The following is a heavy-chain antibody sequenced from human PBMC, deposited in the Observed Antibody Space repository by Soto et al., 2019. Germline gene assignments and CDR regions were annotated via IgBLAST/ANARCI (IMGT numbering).Heavy chain of an antibody. D-gene: IGHD5-12*01. CDR2: ISSSGNTI. V-gene: IGHV3-11*01. CDR3: ARRDSGGRAFDS. J-gene: IGHJ3*02. Sequence: QVQLVESGGGLVRPGESLRLSCAASEFTFSDYYMSWIRQAPGKGLEWVSYISSSGNTIYYADSVKGRFTISRDNAKNSLDLQMSVLGAADTAVYYGARRDSGGRAFDSCGQGTMVTVSS. CDR1: EFTFSDYY.